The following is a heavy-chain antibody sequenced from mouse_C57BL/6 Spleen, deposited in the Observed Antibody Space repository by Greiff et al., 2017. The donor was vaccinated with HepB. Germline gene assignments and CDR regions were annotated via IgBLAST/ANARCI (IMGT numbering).Heavy chain of an antibody. D-gene: IGHD2-1*01. Sequence: QVQLQQSGAELVKPGASVKISCKASGYAFSSYWMNWVKQRPGKGLEWIGQIYPGDGDTNYNGKFKGKATLTADKSSSTAYMQLSSLTSEDSAVYFCARGGNYGNLYWYFDVWGTGTTVTVSS. CDR2: IYPGDGDT. J-gene: IGHJ1*03. CDR3: ARGGNYGNLYWYFDV. CDR1: GYAFSSYW. V-gene: IGHV1-80*01.